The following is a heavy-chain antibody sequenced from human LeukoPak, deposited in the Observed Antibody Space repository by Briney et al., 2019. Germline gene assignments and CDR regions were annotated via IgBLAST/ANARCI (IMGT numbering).Heavy chain of an antibody. CDR2: IYYSGST. Sequence: SETLSLTCTVSGGSISSSSYYWGWIRQPPGKGPEWIGSIYYSGSTYYNPSLKSRVTISVDTSKNQFSLKLSSVTAADTAVYYCAKAKGDGTEYWGQGTLVTVSS. CDR3: AKAKGDGTEY. J-gene: IGHJ4*02. V-gene: IGHV4-39*01. CDR1: GGSISSSSYY. D-gene: IGHD1-1*01.